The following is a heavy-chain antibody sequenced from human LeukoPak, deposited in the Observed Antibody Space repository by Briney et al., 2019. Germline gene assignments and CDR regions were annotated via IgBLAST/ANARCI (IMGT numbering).Heavy chain of an antibody. V-gene: IGHV3-30*04. D-gene: IGHD2-2*01. CDR2: ISYDGSNK. J-gene: IGHJ6*03. CDR3: RGTIVVVPAAGYYYYYMDV. CDR1: GFTFSSYA. Sequence: PGGSLRLSCAASGFTFSSYAMHWVRQAPGKGLEWVAVISYDGSNKYYADSVKGRFTISRDNSKNTLYLQMNSLRAEDTAVYYCRGTIVVVPAAGYYYYYMDVWGKGTTVTVSS.